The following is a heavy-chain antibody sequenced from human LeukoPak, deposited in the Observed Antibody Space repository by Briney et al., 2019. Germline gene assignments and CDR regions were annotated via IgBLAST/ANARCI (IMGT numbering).Heavy chain of an antibody. Sequence: GGSLRLSCAASGFTFSTYWMSWVRQAPGKGLEWVANINQDGSEKNYVDSVKGRFTISRDNAKNSLYLQMNSLRDEDTAVYYCARENCGGDCYPNRFGYYYYGMDVWGQGTTVTVSS. D-gene: IGHD2-21*02. V-gene: IGHV3-7*01. CDR3: ARENCGGDCYPNRFGYYYYGMDV. CDR2: INQDGSEK. CDR1: GFTFSTYW. J-gene: IGHJ6*02.